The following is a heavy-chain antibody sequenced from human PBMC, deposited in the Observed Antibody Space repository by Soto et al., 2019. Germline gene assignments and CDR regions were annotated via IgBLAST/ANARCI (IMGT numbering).Heavy chain of an antibody. D-gene: IGHD5-12*01. CDR1: GFSVTANY. J-gene: IGHJ4*02. CDR2: IYSGGST. Sequence: EVQVVESGGGLIQPGGSLRLSCEVSGFSVTANYMSWVRQAPGKGLEWVSVIYSGGSTYYIDSVKGRFIISRDISKNKLYLQMNSLRAEDTAVYYCNGYGYWGQGTLVTVSS. CDR3: NGYGY. V-gene: IGHV3-53*01.